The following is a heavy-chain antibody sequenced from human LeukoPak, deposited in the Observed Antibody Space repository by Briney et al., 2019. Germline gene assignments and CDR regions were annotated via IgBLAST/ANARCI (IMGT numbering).Heavy chain of an antibody. V-gene: IGHV4-4*07. D-gene: IGHD3-16*01. CDR2: SYTTGST. J-gene: IGHJ4*02. Sequence: PSETLSLTCTVSGGSIGPYYWSWLRQPAGKALEWIGRSYTTGSTNYNPSLKSRVTMSLDTSKSQFSLKLSSVTAADTAVYYCARSGGSGFQLDSWGQGTLVTVSS. CDR3: ARSGGSGFQLDS. CDR1: GGSIGPYY.